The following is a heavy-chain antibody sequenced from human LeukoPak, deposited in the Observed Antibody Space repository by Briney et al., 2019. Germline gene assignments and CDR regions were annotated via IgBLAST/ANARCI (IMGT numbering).Heavy chain of an antibody. CDR1: GGSISSYY. Sequence: PSETLSLTCTVSGGSISSYYWSWIRQPAGKGLEWIGRIYTSGSTNYNPSLKSRVTMSVDTSKNQFSLKLSSVTAADTAVYYCARDIAAAGAYYYYYMGVWGKGTAVTVSS. CDR2: IYTSGST. D-gene: IGHD6-13*01. J-gene: IGHJ6*03. CDR3: ARDIAAAGAYYYYYMGV. V-gene: IGHV4-4*07.